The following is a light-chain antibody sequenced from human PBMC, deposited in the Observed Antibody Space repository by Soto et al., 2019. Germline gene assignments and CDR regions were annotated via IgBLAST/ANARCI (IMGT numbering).Light chain of an antibody. CDR3: SSFTTSLTVI. CDR1: SNDNGAYQY. J-gene: IGLJ2*01. V-gene: IGLV2-14*01. Sequence: QSALTQPASVSASPGQSITISCAGTSNDNGAYQYVSWYQHRPGKAPRLIIYDVTDRPSGVSSRFSGSKSDNSASLTISGLQTDDEADYYCSSFTTSLTVIFGGGTKLTVL. CDR2: DVT.